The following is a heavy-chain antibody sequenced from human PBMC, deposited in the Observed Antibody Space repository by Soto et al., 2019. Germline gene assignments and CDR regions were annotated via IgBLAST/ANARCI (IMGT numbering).Heavy chain of an antibody. CDR1: GGSISSSNW. CDR3: ARGGYSTTDNWFDP. CDR2: IYHSGST. V-gene: IGHV4-4*02. D-gene: IGHD6-13*01. J-gene: IGHJ5*02. Sequence: QVQLQESGPGLVKPSGTLSLTCAVSGGSISSSNWWSWVRQPPGKGLEWIGEIYHSGSTNYNPSLQSRVTISVDKSKNQFSLKLSSVTAPDTALYYCARGGYSTTDNWFDPLGQGTLVTGSS.